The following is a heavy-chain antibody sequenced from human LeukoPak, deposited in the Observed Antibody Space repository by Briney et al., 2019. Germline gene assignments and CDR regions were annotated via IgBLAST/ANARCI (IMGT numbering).Heavy chain of an antibody. V-gene: IGHV3-43*02. D-gene: IGHD1-7*01. CDR1: GFTFDDYA. J-gene: IGHJ4*02. CDR3: AKDMANWNYESCDY. Sequence: GGSLRPSCAASGFTFDDYAMHWVRQAPGKGLEWVSLISGDGGSTYYADSVKGRFTISRDNSKNSLYLQMNSLRTEDTALYYCAKDMANWNYESCDYWGQGTLVTVSS. CDR2: ISGDGGST.